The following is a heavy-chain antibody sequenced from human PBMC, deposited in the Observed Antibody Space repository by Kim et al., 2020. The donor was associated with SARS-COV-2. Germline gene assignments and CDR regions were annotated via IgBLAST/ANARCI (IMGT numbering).Heavy chain of an antibody. CDR2: IIPIFGTA. D-gene: IGHD1-26*01. CDR1: GGTFSSYA. Sequence: SVKVSCKASGGTFSSYAISWVRQAPGQGLEWMGGIIPIFGTANYAQKFQGRVTITADESTSTAYMELSSLRSEDTAVYYCARGFVGATARQRLVRRLDYWGQGTLVTVSS. V-gene: IGHV1-69*13. CDR3: ARGFVGATARQRLVRRLDY. J-gene: IGHJ4*02.